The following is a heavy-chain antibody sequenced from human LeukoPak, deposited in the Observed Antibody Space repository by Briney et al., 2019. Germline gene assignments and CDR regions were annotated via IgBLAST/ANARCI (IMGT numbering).Heavy chain of an antibody. V-gene: IGHV3-21*01. Sequence: GGSLRLSCAASGFTFSSYSMNWVRQAPGKGLEWVSSISSSSSYIYYADSVKGRSTISRDNAKNSLYLQMNSLRAEDTAVYYCAVAGTASVSNFYWGQGTLVTVSS. CDR3: AVAGTASVSNFY. CDR2: ISSSSSYI. CDR1: GFTFSSYS. J-gene: IGHJ4*02. D-gene: IGHD6-19*01.